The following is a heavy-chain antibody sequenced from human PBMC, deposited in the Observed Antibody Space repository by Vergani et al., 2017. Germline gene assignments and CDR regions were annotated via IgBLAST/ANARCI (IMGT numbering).Heavy chain of an antibody. V-gene: IGHV4-31*01. CDR2: IYYSGST. D-gene: IGHD6-19*01. Sequence: QVQLQESGPGLVKPSQTLSLTCTVSGGSISSGGYYWSWIRHHPGKGLEWIGYIYYSGSTYYNPSLKSLVTISVDTSKNQFSLKLSSVTAADTAVYYCARGDIAVAAFDYWGQGTLVTVSS. J-gene: IGHJ4*02. CDR1: GGSISSGGYY. CDR3: ARGDIAVAAFDY.